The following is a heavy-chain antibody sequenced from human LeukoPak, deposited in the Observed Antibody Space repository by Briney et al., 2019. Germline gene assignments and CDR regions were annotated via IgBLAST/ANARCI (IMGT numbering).Heavy chain of an antibody. CDR3: ARESSTTIFGVVIMRLGAFDI. D-gene: IGHD3-3*01. J-gene: IGHJ3*02. CDR2: IIPILGIA. V-gene: IGHV1-69*04. Sequence: GASVKVSCKASGGTFSSYAISWVRQAPGQGLEWMGRIIPILGIANYAQKFQGRVTMTRNTSISTAYMELSSLRSEDTAVYYCARESSTTIFGVVIMRLGAFDIWGQGTMVTVSS. CDR1: GGTFSSYA.